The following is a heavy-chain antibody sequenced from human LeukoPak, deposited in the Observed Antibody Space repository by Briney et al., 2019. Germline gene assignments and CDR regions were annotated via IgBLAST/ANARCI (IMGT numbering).Heavy chain of an antibody. D-gene: IGHD1-26*01. Sequence: SETLSLTCTVSGGSISSYYWSWIRQPPGKGLEWIGYIYYSGSTNYNPSLKSRVTISVDTSKNQFSLKLSSVTAADTAVYYCARGRTYRAFDYWGQGTLVTVSS. CDR1: GGSISSYY. CDR2: IYYSGST. V-gene: IGHV4-59*01. CDR3: ARGRTYRAFDY. J-gene: IGHJ4*02.